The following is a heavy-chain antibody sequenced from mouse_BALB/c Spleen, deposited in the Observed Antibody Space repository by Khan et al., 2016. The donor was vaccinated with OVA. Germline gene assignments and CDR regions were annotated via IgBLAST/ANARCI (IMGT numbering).Heavy chain of an antibody. D-gene: IGHD2-2*01. CDR1: GYPFTDYN. V-gene: IGHV1-18*01. Sequence: VQLQQFGPELVKPGASVKIPCKASGYPFTDYNMAWVKQSHGRGLEWIGDIFPNNGGTVYNQKFKGKATWTVDKSSSIAFMELRSLTSEDTAVYYCARHGYGGFAYWGQGTLVTVSA. J-gene: IGHJ3*01. CDR3: ARHGYGGFAY. CDR2: IFPNNGGT.